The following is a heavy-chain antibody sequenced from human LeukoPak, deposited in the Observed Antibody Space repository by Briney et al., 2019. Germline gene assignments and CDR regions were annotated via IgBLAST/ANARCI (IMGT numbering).Heavy chain of an antibody. CDR2: ISSSGGDA. CDR3: AKGGGWLYYFDY. J-gene: IGHJ4*02. D-gene: IGHD6-19*01. Sequence: PGGSLRLSCAASGFTFSSFAVNWVRQAPGKGLEWVSAISSSGGDAYYADSVKGRFTISRDNSKNTLYLQMNSLRAEDTATYYCAKGGGWLYYFDYWGQGTLVTVSS. CDR1: GFTFSSFA. V-gene: IGHV3-23*01.